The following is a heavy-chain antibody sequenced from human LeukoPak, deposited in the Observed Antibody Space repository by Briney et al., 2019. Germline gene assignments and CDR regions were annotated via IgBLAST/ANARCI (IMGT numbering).Heavy chain of an antibody. D-gene: IGHD6-13*01. V-gene: IGHV4-61*08. Sequence: SETLSLTCTVSGGSISSGGYYWSWIRQHPGKGLEWIGYIYYSGSTNYNPSLKSRVTISVDTSKNQFSLKLSSVTAADTAVYYCARAGIAAAGYGMDVWGQGTTVTVSS. CDR3: ARAGIAAAGYGMDV. J-gene: IGHJ6*02. CDR1: GGSISSGGYY. CDR2: IYYSGST.